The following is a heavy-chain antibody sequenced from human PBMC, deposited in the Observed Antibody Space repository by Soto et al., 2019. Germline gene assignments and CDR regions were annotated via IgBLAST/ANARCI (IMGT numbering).Heavy chain of an antibody. Sequence: QVQLQESGPGLVKPSQTLSLTCTVSGGSISSGDYYWSWIRQPPGKGLEWIGYIYYSGSTYYNPSLKSRVTISVDTSKNQFSLKLSSVTAAETAVYYCARDRRYYGSDPQSGIWGQGTMVTVSS. J-gene: IGHJ3*02. CDR1: GGSISSGDYY. V-gene: IGHV4-30-4*01. CDR2: IYYSGST. CDR3: ARDRRYYGSDPQSGI. D-gene: IGHD3-10*01.